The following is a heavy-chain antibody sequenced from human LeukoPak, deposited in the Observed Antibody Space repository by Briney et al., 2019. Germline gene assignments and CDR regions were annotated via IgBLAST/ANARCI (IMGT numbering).Heavy chain of an antibody. CDR3: ARGKTWIAGAALDY. D-gene: IGHD1-20*01. V-gene: IGHV4-34*01. CDR2: INHSGST. CDR1: GGSFSGYY. Sequence: SETLSLTCAVYGGSFSGYYWSWIRQPPGKGLEWIGEINHSGSTNYNPSLKSRVTISVGTSKNQFSLKLSSVTAADTAVYYCARGKTWIAGAALDYWGQGTLVTVSS. J-gene: IGHJ4*02.